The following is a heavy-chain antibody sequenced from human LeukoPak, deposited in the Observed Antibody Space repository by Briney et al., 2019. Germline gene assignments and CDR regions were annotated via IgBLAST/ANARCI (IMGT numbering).Heavy chain of an antibody. CDR1: GFSFSNYA. CDR3: AKRRDGYTQN. CDR2: VGGGGANT. Sequence: GGSLRLSCAASGFSFSNYAMSWVRQAPGKGLEWVSAVGGGGANTDYADSVKGRFTISRDNSKNTLYLQMNSLRAEDTAVYYCAKRRDGYTQNWGQGTLVTVSS. J-gene: IGHJ4*02. D-gene: IGHD5-24*01. V-gene: IGHV3-23*01.